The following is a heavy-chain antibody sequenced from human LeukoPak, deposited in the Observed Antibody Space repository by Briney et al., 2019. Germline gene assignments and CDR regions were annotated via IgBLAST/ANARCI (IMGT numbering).Heavy chain of an antibody. CDR2: IWYDGSNK. J-gene: IGHJ4*02. Sequence: GRSLRLSCAASGFTFSSYGMHWVRQAPGKGLEWVAVIWYDGSNKYYADSVKGRFTISRDNAKNSLYLQMNSLRAEDTALYYCAKDKDSSGYFDYWGQGTLVTVSS. V-gene: IGHV3-33*03. CDR1: GFTFSSYG. CDR3: AKDKDSSGYFDY. D-gene: IGHD3-22*01.